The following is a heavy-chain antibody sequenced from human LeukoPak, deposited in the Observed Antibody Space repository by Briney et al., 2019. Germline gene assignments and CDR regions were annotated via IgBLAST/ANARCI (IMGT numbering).Heavy chain of an antibody. D-gene: IGHD2-2*01. CDR2: ISAYNGNT. CDR1: GFTFTSYG. CDR3: ARGGSSTYIDY. J-gene: IGHJ4*02. V-gene: IGHV1-18*01. Sequence: GASVKVSCKTSGFTFTSYGFTWVRQAPGQGFEWMGWISAYNGNTNYAQKLQGRVTMTTDTSTSTVYMELRSLRSDDTAVYYCARGGSSTYIDYWGRGTLVTVSS.